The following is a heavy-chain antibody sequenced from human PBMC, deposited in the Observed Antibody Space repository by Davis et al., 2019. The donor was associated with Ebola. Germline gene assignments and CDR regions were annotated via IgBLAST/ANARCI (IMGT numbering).Heavy chain of an antibody. J-gene: IGHJ5*02. CDR2: IYYSGST. D-gene: IGHD3-22*01. CDR1: GGSISSSSYY. CDR3: ARGPTYYYDSSGYSGNWFDP. Sequence: SETLSLTCTVSGGSISSSSYYWGWIRQPPGKGLEWIGSIYYSGSTYYNPSLKSRVTISVDTSKNQFSLKLSSVTAADTAVYYCARGPTYYYDSSGYSGNWFDPWGQGTLVTVSS. V-gene: IGHV4-39*01.